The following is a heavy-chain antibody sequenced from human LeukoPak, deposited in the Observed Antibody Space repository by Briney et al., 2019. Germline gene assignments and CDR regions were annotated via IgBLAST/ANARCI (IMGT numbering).Heavy chain of an antibody. Sequence: ASVTVSFKASGYTFTGYYMHWVRQAPAQGLEWVGWINPNSGGTNYAQTFQVRVTMTRDTPISTAYMELSRLRSDDTAVYYYARGLDSSSGDPVFDLWGKGTLVTVSS. CDR3: ARGLDSSSGDPVFDL. CDR2: INPNSGGT. V-gene: IGHV1-2*02. D-gene: IGHD6-13*01. J-gene: IGHJ5*02. CDR1: GYTFTGYY.